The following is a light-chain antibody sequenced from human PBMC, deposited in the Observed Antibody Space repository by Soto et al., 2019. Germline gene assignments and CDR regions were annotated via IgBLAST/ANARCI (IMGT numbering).Light chain of an antibody. V-gene: IGLV1-40*01. CDR3: QSYDSSLSGYV. J-gene: IGLJ1*01. Sequence: QSVLTQSPSVSGAPGQRVTISCTGSSSNIGAGYDVHWYQQLPGTGPKLLIYGNSNRPSGAPDRFSGSKSGTSASLAITGLQAEDEADYYCQSYDSSLSGYVFGTGTKLTVL. CDR1: SSNIGAGYD. CDR2: GNS.